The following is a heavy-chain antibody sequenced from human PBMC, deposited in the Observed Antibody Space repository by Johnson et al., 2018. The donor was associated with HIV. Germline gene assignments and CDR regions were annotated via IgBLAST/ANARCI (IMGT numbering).Heavy chain of an antibody. D-gene: IGHD2-15*01. Sequence: VQLVESGGGVVRPGGSLRLSCAASGFTFSNAWMSWVRQAPGKGLEWVGRIKSKTDGGTTDYAEPVKGRFTIPRDDSTNTLYLQMNSLKTEDTAVYYCTTDRNLLLPGRGAFDIWGQGTMVTVSS. V-gene: IGHV3-15*01. CDR1: GFTFSNAW. CDR2: IKSKTDGGTT. CDR3: TTDRNLLLPGRGAFDI. J-gene: IGHJ3*02.